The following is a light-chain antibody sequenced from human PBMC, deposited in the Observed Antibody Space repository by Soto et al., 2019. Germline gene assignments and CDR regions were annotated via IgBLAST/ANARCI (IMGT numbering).Light chain of an antibody. CDR3: QQYNSYST. Sequence: DIQMTQSPSAMSASVGDRVIITFRASQDINNSLVWFQQKPGKVPKRLISAASSLQSGVPSRFSGSGSGTEFTLTISSLQPDDFATYYCQQYNSYSTFGQGTKVDIK. CDR1: QDINNS. J-gene: IGKJ1*01. V-gene: IGKV1-17*03. CDR2: AAS.